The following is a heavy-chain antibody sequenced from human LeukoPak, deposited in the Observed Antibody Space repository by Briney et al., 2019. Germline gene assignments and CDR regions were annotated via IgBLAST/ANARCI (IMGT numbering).Heavy chain of an antibody. CDR2: IYPGDSDT. V-gene: IGHV5-51*01. D-gene: IGHD3-22*01. J-gene: IGHJ4*02. CDR1: GYSFTSYW. Sequence: GESLKICCKGSGYSFTSYWIGWVRQMPGKGLEWMRIIYPGDSDTRYSPSFQGQVTISADKSISTAYLQWSSLKASDTAMYYCARFRNYYDSSGYLNYWGQGTLVTVSS. CDR3: ARFRNYYDSSGYLNY.